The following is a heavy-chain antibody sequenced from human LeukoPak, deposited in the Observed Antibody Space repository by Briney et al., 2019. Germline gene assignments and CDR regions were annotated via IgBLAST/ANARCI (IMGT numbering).Heavy chain of an antibody. D-gene: IGHD2-2*02. Sequence: ASVKVSCKASGYTFTSYYMHWVRQAPGQGLEWMAIINPSGGSTSYAQKFQGRVTMTRDTSTSTVYMELSSLRSEDTAVYYCASSNGYCSSTSCYNHAFDIWGQGTMVTVSS. CDR2: INPSGGST. CDR1: GYTFTSYY. J-gene: IGHJ3*02. CDR3: ASSNGYCSSTSCYNHAFDI. V-gene: IGHV1-46*03.